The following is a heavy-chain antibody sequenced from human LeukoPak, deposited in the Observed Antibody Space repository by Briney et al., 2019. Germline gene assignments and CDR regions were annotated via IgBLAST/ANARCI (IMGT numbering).Heavy chain of an antibody. D-gene: IGHD2-2*02. CDR1: GFSFRNSW. CDR2: ISGSGGST. Sequence: GGSLRLSCAASGFSFRNSWMSWVRQAPGKGLEWVSAISGSGGSTYYADSVKGRFTISRDNSKNTLYLQMNSLRAEDTAVYYCAKRFNIVVVPAAIPVGYYFDYWGQGTLVTVSS. V-gene: IGHV3-23*01. CDR3: AKRFNIVVVPAAIPVGYYFDY. J-gene: IGHJ4*02.